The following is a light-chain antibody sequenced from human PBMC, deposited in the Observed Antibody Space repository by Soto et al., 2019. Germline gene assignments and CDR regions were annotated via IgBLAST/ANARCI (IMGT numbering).Light chain of an antibody. CDR2: KAS. CDR3: QQYNSYPWT. V-gene: IGKV1-5*03. Sequence: DIQMTQSPSTLSASIGDRVTITCRASQSISGWLAWYQQKPGKAPKLLISKASTLESGVPSRFSGSGSGTEFTLTISRLQPDDFATYYCQQYNSYPWTFGQGTNVEIK. J-gene: IGKJ1*01. CDR1: QSISGW.